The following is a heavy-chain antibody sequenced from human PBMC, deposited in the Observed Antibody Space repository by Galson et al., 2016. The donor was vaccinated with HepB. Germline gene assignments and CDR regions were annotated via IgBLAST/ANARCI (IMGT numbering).Heavy chain of an antibody. CDR3: ATAIVGVTTSFDY. CDR1: GYTFNNFY. D-gene: IGHD1-26*01. J-gene: IGHJ4*02. V-gene: IGHV1-46*02. Sequence: SVKVSCKASGYTFNNFYIQWVRHAPGHGLDWMGMINPRSGFTTYAQTVQGRVTITRDTSASTAYMELSSLRSEDTAVYYCATAIVGVTTSFDYWGQGTLVTVSS. CDR2: INPRSGFT.